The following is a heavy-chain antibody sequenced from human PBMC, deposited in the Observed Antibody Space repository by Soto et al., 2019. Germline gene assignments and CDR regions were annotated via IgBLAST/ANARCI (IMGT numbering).Heavy chain of an antibody. CDR1: GFTFSNYW. J-gene: IGHJ6*03. CDR2: INGDGKTT. CDR3: TRAYGGSYYYMDA. Sequence: GSLRLSCSASGFTFSNYWMYWVRQAPGAGLVWVSRINGDGKTTDYADSVKGRFTTSRDNAKNTLYLQMNSLRAEDTAVYYCTRAYGGSYYYMDAWGKGTTVTVSS. V-gene: IGHV3-74*01. D-gene: IGHD3-10*01.